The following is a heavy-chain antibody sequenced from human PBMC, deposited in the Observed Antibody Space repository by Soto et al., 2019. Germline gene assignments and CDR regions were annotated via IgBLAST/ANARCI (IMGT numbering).Heavy chain of an antibody. Sequence: GGSLRLSCAASGFTFSSYSMNWVRQAPGKGLEWVSYISSSSSTIYYADSVKGRFTISRDNAKNSLYLQINSLRAEDTAVYYCAPHYSNEFDYWGQGTLVTVSS. V-gene: IGHV3-48*01. D-gene: IGHD1-1*01. CDR1: GFTFSSYS. CDR2: ISSSSSTI. J-gene: IGHJ4*02. CDR3: APHYSNEFDY.